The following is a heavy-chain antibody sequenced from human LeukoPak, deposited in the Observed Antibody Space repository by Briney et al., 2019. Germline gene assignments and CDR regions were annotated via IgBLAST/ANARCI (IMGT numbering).Heavy chain of an antibody. CDR1: GGSISDYY. Sequence: XETLSLTCTVSGGSISDYYWTWIRQPPGKGLEWIGYNYYNGNTNYNPSLKSGITVYIDTSKEHFSLTLSSVTAADTAVYYCAGYYSDRSGYDLWGQGTLVTVSS. D-gene: IGHD3-22*01. CDR2: NYYNGNT. CDR3: AGYYSDRSGYDL. J-gene: IGHJ4*02. V-gene: IGHV4-59*01.